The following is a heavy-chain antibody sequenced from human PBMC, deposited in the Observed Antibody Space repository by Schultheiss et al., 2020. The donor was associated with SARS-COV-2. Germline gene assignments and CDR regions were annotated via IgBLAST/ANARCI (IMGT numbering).Heavy chain of an antibody. J-gene: IGHJ6*02. D-gene: IGHD3-22*01. V-gene: IGHV3-48*03. CDR1: GFTFSSYE. CDR2: ISSSGSTK. CDR3: ARDQGGNYYDTSGYPYGMDV. Sequence: GGSLRLSCAASGFTFSSYEMNWVRQAPGKGLEWVSYISSSGSTKYYADSVKGRFTISRDNAKKSLYLQMNSLRAEDTAVYYCARDQGGNYYDTSGYPYGMDVWGQGTTVTVSS.